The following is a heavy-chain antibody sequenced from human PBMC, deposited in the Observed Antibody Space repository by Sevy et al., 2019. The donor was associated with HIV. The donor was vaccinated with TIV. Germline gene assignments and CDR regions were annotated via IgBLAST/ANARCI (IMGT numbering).Heavy chain of an antibody. V-gene: IGHV3-30-3*01. D-gene: IGHD4-17*01. Sequence: GGSLRLSCAASGFALSNYYAMHWVRQAPGKGLEWVALISYDGSDKYYADSVKGRFTISRDNFKNILYLQMNSLTTEDTAVYYCARPRANYVDHYFFYAMDVWGHGTTVTVSS. CDR3: ARPRANYVDHYFFYAMDV. CDR2: ISYDGSDK. CDR1: GFALSNYYA. J-gene: IGHJ6*02.